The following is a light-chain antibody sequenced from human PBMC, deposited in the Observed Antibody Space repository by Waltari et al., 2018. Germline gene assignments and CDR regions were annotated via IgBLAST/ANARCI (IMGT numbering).Light chain of an antibody. J-gene: IGLJ2*01. CDR2: ESS. V-gene: IGLV2-23*01. CDR3: CSYVGGITPFLV. CDR1: RSDVGSPNF. Sequence: QSALTQPASVSGSPGQSITIPCSGTRSDVGSPNFVSWFQQHPGKVPKLMIYESSKRPSGVSNRFSGSKSDNTASLTITGLQTEDEADYYCCSYVGGITPFLVFGGGTKVTVL.